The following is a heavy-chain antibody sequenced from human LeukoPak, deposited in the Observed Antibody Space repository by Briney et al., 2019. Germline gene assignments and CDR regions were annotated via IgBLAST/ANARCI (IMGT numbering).Heavy chain of an antibody. D-gene: IGHD3/OR15-3a*01. V-gene: IGHV3-30*04. Sequence: GRSLRLSCAASGFTFSSYSMHWVRQAPGKGLEWLTLISYHGRNKDYTDSVRGRFTISRDNSKNTVFLQMNSLRTEDTAVYFCARSPERLGQGYLDSWGQGTLVTVSS. CDR1: GFTFSSYS. CDR3: ARSPERLGQGYLDS. J-gene: IGHJ4*02. CDR2: ISYHGRNK.